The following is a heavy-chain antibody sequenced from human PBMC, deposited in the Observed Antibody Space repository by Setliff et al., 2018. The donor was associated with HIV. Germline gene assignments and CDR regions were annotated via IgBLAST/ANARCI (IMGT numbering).Heavy chain of an antibody. CDR2: ISAGGGST. J-gene: IGHJ6*03. D-gene: IGHD6-19*01. V-gene: IGHV3-23*01. Sequence: GSLRLSCAASGFTFSTNAMNWVRQAPGKGLEWVSGISAGGGSTYYADSVKGRFTISRGNSKNTLYMQMNNLRAEDTAVYYCAKRGYVSAWYDEPVQFYQHMDVWGKGTTVTVSS. CDR3: AKRGYVSAWYDEPVQFYQHMDV. CDR1: GFTFSTNA.